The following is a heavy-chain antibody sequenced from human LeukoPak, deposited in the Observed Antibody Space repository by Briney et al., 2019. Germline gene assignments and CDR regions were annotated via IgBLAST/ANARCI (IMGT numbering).Heavy chain of an antibody. J-gene: IGHJ4*02. Sequence: GGSLRLSCAASGFTLSSYAMSWVRQAPGKGLEWVSSISASGGSTNYADSVKGRFTISRDNAKNSLYLQMNSLRAEDMALYYCAKGFCSSTSCYVDYWGQGTLVTVSS. CDR1: GFTLSSYA. CDR2: ISASGGST. D-gene: IGHD2-2*01. V-gene: IGHV3-23*01. CDR3: AKGFCSSTSCYVDY.